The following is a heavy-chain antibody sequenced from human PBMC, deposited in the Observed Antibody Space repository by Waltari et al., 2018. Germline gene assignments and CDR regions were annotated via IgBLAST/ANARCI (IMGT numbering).Heavy chain of an antibody. J-gene: IGHJ4*02. Sequence: DVQLVQSGAEVKKPGEALRISCKGSGYNFATYWIGWVRQMPGKGLEWMGLLCPGDSDTRYSPSCQGQCTISADNSISTAYLQWSSLKTSDTAMYYCVRPPYSSSSADYFAYWGQGTQVTVSS. V-gene: IGHV5-51*01. CDR3: VRPPYSSSSADYFAY. CDR2: LCPGDSDT. CDR1: GYNFATYW. D-gene: IGHD6-6*01.